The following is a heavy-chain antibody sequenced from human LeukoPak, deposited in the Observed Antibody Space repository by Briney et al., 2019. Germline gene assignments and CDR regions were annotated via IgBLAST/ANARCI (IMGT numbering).Heavy chain of an antibody. CDR2: VNSDGSST. CDR1: VFTFTSYW. J-gene: IGHJ6*02. V-gene: IGHV3-74*01. Sequence: PGGSLRLSCAASVFTFTSYWMHWVRQAPGKGLVWVSRVNSDGSSTTYADSVKGRFTISRDNAKNTLYLQMNSLRAEDTAEYYCARGRYYGMDVWGQGTTVTVSS. CDR3: ARGRYYGMDV.